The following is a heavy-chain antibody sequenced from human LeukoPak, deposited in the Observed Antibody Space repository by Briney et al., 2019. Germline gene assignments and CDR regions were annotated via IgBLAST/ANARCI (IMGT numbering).Heavy chain of an antibody. CDR2: ISYDGSNK. V-gene: IGHV3-30*03. CDR3: ARDRDYGDYFFDY. CDR1: GFTFSGYG. J-gene: IGHJ4*02. D-gene: IGHD4-17*01. Sequence: GGSLRLSCAASGFTFSGYGMHWVRQAPGKGLEWVAVISYDGSNKYYADSVKGRFTISRDNAKNSLYLQMNSLRAEDTAVYYCARDRDYGDYFFDYWGQGTLVTVSS.